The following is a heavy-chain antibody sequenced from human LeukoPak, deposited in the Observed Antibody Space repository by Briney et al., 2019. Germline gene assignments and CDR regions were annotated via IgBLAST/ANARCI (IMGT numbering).Heavy chain of an antibody. V-gene: IGHV3-66*01. CDR3: ARSGFGVLYYYGMDV. D-gene: IGHD3-10*01. J-gene: IGHJ6*02. Sequence: GGSLRLSCSASGFTVSSNYMSWVRQAPGKGLEWVSIIYGADSTYYADSVKGRFTISRDNSKNTLYLQMNSLRAEDTAVYYCARSGFGVLYYYGMDVWGQGTTVTVSS. CDR1: GFTVSSNY. CDR2: IYGADST.